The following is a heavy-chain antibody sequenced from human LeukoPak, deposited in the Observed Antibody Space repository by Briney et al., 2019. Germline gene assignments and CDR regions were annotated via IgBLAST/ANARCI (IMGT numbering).Heavy chain of an antibody. CDR1: GFTFTDHP. J-gene: IGHJ4*02. V-gene: IGHV3-69-1*01. CDR2: IGGDGIA. Sequence: GESLRLTCVASGFTFTDHPMNWVRQAPGKGLEWISYIGGDGIAFYADSVKGRFTASKDDARKSMYLQMNSLRVEDTAVYYCAKDRANWAIDDWGQGTQVTVSS. D-gene: IGHD3-16*01. CDR3: AKDRANWAIDD.